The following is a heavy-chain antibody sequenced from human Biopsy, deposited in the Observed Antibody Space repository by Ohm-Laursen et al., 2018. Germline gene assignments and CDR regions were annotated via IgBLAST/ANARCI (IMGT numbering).Heavy chain of an antibody. J-gene: IGHJ6*02. CDR1: GFSLSAPGMC. CDR2: VDWDDYE. CDR3: ARTPIAIFSAGLVYRHRRHLQGMDV. Sequence: PTQTLTLTCSFSGFSLSAPGMCVSWIRQAPGKALEWLARVDWDDYEDYSASLQTRLSLSKDTSSNQVVLTLTNVGPEDTATYHCARTPIAIFSAGLVYRHRRHLQGMDVWGQGIAATVS. V-gene: IGHV2-70*11. D-gene: IGHD3-3*01.